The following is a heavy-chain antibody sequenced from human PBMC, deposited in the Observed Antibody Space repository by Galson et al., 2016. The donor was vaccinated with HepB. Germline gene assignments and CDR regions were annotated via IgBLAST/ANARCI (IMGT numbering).Heavy chain of an antibody. D-gene: IGHD3-16*01. J-gene: IGHJ6*02. CDR3: AREAGRLGDGQIDV. CDR2: VHFSGRT. Sequence: ETLSLTFTVSGDSTTNDYWSWIWIRQPPGKGLEWIGYVHFSGRTDYSPSLKSRVAISLDTSKDQFSLKVTSVTAADTAVYYCAREAGRLGDGQIDVWGQGTTVTVS. V-gene: IGHV4-59*01. CDR1: GDSTTNDY.